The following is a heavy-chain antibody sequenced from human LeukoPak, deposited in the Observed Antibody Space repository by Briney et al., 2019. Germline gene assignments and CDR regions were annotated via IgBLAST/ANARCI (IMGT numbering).Heavy chain of an antibody. CDR1: GFTFSSYA. CDR3: TVGCSSTSCYHY. CDR2: ISGSGGST. J-gene: IGHJ4*02. V-gene: IGHV3-23*01. Sequence: GGSLRLSCAASGFTFSSYAMSWVRQAPGKGLEWVSAISGSGGSTYYADSVKGRFTISRDNSKSTLYLQMNSLRAEDTAVYYGTVGCSSTSCYHYWGQGTLVTVSS. D-gene: IGHD2-2*01.